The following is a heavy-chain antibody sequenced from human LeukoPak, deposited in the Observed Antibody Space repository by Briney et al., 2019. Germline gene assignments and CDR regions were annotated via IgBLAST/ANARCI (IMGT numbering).Heavy chain of an antibody. CDR2: ITTSSRIL. V-gene: IGHV3-48*01. CDR3: ARVRGPTVATWYFDL. J-gene: IGHJ2*01. D-gene: IGHD4-17*01. CDR1: GFTFNGYS. Sequence: GGSLRLSCAASGFTFNGYSIIWVRQAPGKGLEWISYITTSSRILYYADSVKGRFTVSRDNAKNSVYLQVNSLRVEDSSVYFCARVRGPTVATWYFDLWGRGTLVTVSP.